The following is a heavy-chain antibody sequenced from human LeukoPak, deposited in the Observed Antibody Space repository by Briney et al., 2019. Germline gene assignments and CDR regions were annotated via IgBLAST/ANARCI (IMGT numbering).Heavy chain of an antibody. CDR3: ALGRVTMVRGVPFPYGMDV. J-gene: IGHJ6*02. CDR1: GYSISSGYY. V-gene: IGHV4-38-2*02. Sequence: PSETLSLTCTVSGYSISSGYYWGWIRQPPGKGLEWIGSIYHSGSTYYNPSLKRRVTISVDTSKNQFSLKLSSVTAADTAVYYCALGRVTMVRGVPFPYGMDVWGQGTTVTVSS. CDR2: IYHSGST. D-gene: IGHD3-10*01.